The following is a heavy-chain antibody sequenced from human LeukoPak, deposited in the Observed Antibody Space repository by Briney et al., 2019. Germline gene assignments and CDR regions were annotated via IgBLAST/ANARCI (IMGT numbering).Heavy chain of an antibody. CDR1: GYSFTDYY. Sequence: GASVKVSCKTSGYSFTDYYIHWVRQAPGQGLEWMAWINTKTGRTSSARKFQGRVTMTRDPSITTVYVDMAWLTSDDTAIYFCARADFIDAGPYLIGPWGQGTLVPVSS. V-gene: IGHV1-2*02. CDR3: ARADFIDAGPYLIGP. D-gene: IGHD3-3*01. CDR2: INTKTGRT. J-gene: IGHJ5*02.